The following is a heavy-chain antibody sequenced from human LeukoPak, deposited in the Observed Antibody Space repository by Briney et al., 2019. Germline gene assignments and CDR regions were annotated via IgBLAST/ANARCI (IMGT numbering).Heavy chain of an antibody. CDR1: GYTFTSYD. CDR2: MNPNSGNT. J-gene: IGHJ6*03. D-gene: IGHD5-18*01. Sequence: ASVKVSCKASGYTFTSYDINWVRQATGQGLEWMGWMNPNSGNTGYAQKFQGRVTITRNTSISTAYMELSSLRSEDTAVYYCARGRDTVPQYYYYYMDVWGKGTTVTVSS. CDR3: ARGRDTVPQYYYYYMDV. V-gene: IGHV1-8*03.